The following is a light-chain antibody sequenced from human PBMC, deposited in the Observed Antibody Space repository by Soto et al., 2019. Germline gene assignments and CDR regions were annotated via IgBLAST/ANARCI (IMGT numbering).Light chain of an antibody. CDR3: QQFDNVPIT. Sequence: DIQTIQSPSYMSGSVGDRVTITCQASQDISKYLNWYQQKPGKAPKLLIYDASNLKTGVPSRFSGSGSGTDGTFTISCLQKEDIATYYCQQFDNVPITFGQGTRLEIK. J-gene: IGKJ5*01. CDR1: QDISKY. CDR2: DAS. V-gene: IGKV1-33*01.